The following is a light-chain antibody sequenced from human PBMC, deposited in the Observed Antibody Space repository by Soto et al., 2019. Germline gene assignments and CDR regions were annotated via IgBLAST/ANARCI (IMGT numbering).Light chain of an antibody. CDR3: CSYVGASTLV. CDR1: TTFVGSYNL. V-gene: IGLV2-23*01. CDR2: EDT. Sequence: QSALPQPASVSGSPGQWITISCTGTTTFVGSYNLVSWYHQHTGKAPQVLIYEDTKRPSGVFNRFSGSISGSTASLTISGLQAEYGVYYCCCSYVGASTLVFGTGTKLTVL. J-gene: IGLJ1*01.